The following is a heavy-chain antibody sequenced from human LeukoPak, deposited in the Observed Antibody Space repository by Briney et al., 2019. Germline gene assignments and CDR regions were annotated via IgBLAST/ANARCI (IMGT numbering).Heavy chain of an antibody. V-gene: IGHV4-34*01. Sequence: SETLSLTCAVYGGSFSGYYWSWIRQPPGKGLELIGEINHSGSTNYNPSLKSRVTISVDTSKNQLSLKLSSVTAADTAVYYCARGPFNYVWGSYRSYYFDYWGQGTLVTVSS. J-gene: IGHJ4*02. CDR2: INHSGST. CDR3: ARGPFNYVWGSYRSYYFDY. CDR1: GGSFSGYY. D-gene: IGHD3-16*02.